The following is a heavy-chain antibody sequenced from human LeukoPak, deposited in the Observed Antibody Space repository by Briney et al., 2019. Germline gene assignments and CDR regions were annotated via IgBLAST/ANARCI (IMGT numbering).Heavy chain of an antibody. CDR3: ANLGPSYYDSSSYEGFYI. CDR2: INHRGST. V-gene: IGHV4-34*01. J-gene: IGHJ3*02. CDR1: GGSFSGYY. D-gene: IGHD3-22*01. Sequence: SETLSLTCADYGGSFSGYYWTWIRQPPGKRLEWIGEINHRGSTNYNPSLKSRVSMSIDTSKNQFSLRLSSVTAADTAVYYCANLGPSYYDSSSYEGFYIWGQGTMVTVSS.